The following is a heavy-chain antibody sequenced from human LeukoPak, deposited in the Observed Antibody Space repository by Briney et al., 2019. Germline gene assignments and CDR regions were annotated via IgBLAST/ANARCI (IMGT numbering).Heavy chain of an antibody. CDR2: IIPILGIA. J-gene: IGHJ4*02. D-gene: IGHD3-22*01. CDR1: GGTFSSYA. Sequence: ASVKVSCKASGGTFSSYAISWVRQAPGQGLEWMGRIIPILGIANYAQKFQGRVTITADKSTSTAYMELSSLRSEDTAVYYCASPYYYDSSGYYLDYWGQGTLVTVSS. CDR3: ASPYYYDSSGYYLDY. V-gene: IGHV1-69*04.